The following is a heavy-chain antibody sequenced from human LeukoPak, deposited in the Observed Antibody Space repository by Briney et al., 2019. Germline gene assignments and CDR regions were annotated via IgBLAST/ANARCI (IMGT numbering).Heavy chain of an antibody. CDR1: GITFSRFW. CDR2: INQDGSEK. J-gene: IGHJ4*02. Sequence: GGSLRLPCAASGITFSRFWMSWVRQAPEKGLQWVANINQDGSEKHYVDSVKGRFTISRDNAENSLYLQMNSLRAEDTAVYYCASGGHLDYWGQGALVTVAS. CDR3: ASGGHLDY. D-gene: IGHD3-16*01. V-gene: IGHV3-7*03.